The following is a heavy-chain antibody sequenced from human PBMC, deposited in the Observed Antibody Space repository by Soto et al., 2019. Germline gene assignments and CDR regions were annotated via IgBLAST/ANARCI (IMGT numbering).Heavy chain of an antibody. CDR1: GYTFTTSG. Sequence: QVQLVQSGPEVKKPGASVKVSCEASGYTFTTSGISWVRQAPGQGLEWMGWISTYNGDTNSAQKFQGRVTMTADTSTGTVYMELMSLNSDDTAVYYCARQGSGPYYYYGLDVWGQGTTVTVSS. J-gene: IGHJ6*02. V-gene: IGHV1-18*01. CDR3: ARQGSGPYYYYGLDV. CDR2: ISTYNGDT. D-gene: IGHD1-26*01.